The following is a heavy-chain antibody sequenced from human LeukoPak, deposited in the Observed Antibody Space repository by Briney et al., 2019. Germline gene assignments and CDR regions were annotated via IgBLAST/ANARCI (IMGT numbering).Heavy chain of an antibody. Sequence: SETLSLTCTVSGGSISSGNYYWGWIRQPPGKGLEWIGNIHYSGSTYYNPSLKSRVTISVDTSKNQFSLKLTSVTATDTAVYYCARRRGGSRWCDYWGQGTLVTVSS. D-gene: IGHD6-13*01. CDR2: IHYSGST. CDR1: GGSISSGNYY. V-gene: IGHV4-39*01. J-gene: IGHJ4*02. CDR3: ARRRGGSRWCDY.